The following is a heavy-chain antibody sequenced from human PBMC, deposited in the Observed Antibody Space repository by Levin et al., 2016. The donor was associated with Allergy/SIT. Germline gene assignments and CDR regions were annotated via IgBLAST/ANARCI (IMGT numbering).Heavy chain of an antibody. CDR3: AKDPLDSVAVAGYSDY. V-gene: IGHV3-23*01. CDR1: GFTFSSYA. J-gene: IGHJ4*02. D-gene: IGHD6-19*01. Sequence: LKISCAASGFTFSSYAMSWVRQAPGKGLEWVSAISGSGGSTYYADSVKGRFTISRDNSKNTLYLQMNSLRAEDTAVYYCAKDPLDSVAVAGYSDYWGQGTLVTVSS. CDR2: ISGSGGST.